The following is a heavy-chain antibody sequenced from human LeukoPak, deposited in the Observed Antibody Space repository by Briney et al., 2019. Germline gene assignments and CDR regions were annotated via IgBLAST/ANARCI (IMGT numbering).Heavy chain of an antibody. CDR2: IDRDGIST. Sequence: QPGGSLRLSCAASGFTFSSYWMHWVRQAPGKGLGWVARIDRDGISTRYADSVKGRFTISRDNAKNTLYLQMNSLRAEDTTVYFCARAITGDTVSTFDPWGQGTLVTVSS. V-gene: IGHV3-74*01. J-gene: IGHJ5*02. CDR3: ARAITGDTVSTFDP. CDR1: GFTFSSYW. D-gene: IGHD2-2*01.